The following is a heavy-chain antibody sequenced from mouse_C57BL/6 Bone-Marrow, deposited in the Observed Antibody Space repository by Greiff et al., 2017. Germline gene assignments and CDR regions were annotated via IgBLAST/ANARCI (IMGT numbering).Heavy chain of an antibody. V-gene: IGHV2-2*01. D-gene: IGHD1-1*01. CDR2: IWSGGST. J-gene: IGHJ4*01. CDR3: AREPPRSPLYAMDY. Sequence: QVQLQQSGPGLVQPSQSLSITCTVSGFSLTSYGVHWVRQSPGKGLEWLGVIWSGGSTDYNAAFISRLSISKDNSKSQVFFKMNSLQADDTAIYYCAREPPRSPLYAMDYWGQGTSVTVSS. CDR1: GFSLTSYG.